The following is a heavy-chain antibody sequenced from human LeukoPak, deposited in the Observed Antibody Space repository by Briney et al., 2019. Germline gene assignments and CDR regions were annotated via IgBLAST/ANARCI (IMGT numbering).Heavy chain of an antibody. CDR3: ARVSSAYCGGDCYADLDY. D-gene: IGHD2-21*01. CDR1: GGTFSSYA. CDR2: IIPILGIA. V-gene: IGHV1-69*04. Sequence: ASVKVSCKASGGTFSSYAISWVRQAPGQGLEWMGRIIPILGIANYAQKFQGRVTITADKSTSTAYMELSSLRSEDTAVYYCARVSSAYCGGDCYADLDYWGQGTLVTVSS. J-gene: IGHJ4*02.